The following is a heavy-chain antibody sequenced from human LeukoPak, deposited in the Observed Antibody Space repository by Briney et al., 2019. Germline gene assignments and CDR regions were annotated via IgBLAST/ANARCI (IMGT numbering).Heavy chain of an antibody. CDR1: GFTFKNCA. D-gene: IGHD3-22*01. V-gene: IGHV3-23*01. CDR2: ISDSGGST. CDR3: AKVIGLVDPFDY. Sequence: GSLRLSCVVSGFTFKNCAMSWVRQAPGKGLEWVPTISDSGGSTYYADPVKGRFTISRDNSKNTLYLQVNSLRADDTAVYYCAKVIGLVDPFDYWGQGTLVTVSS. J-gene: IGHJ4*02.